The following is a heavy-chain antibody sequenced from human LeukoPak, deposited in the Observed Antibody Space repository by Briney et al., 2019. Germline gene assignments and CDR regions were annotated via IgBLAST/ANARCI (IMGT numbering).Heavy chain of an antibody. V-gene: IGHV3-30*02. Sequence: PGGSLRLSCAASGFTVGPYGMHWVRQAPGKGLEWVTFIRFDGSNEYYTDSVKGRFTISRDNSKNTLYLQMNSLRAEDTAVYYCAGDFDYWGQGTLVTVSS. CDR3: AGDFDY. CDR2: IRFDGSNE. CDR1: GFTVGPYG. J-gene: IGHJ4*02.